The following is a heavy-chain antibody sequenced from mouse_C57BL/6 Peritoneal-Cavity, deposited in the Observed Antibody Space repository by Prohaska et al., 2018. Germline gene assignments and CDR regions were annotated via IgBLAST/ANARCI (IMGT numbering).Heavy chain of an antibody. Sequence: HGKSLERIGDINPNNGGTSYTQKIKGKATLTVDKSSSTAYMELRSLTSEDSAVYYCARSLYYYGSSYGYWYFDVWGTGTTVTVSS. D-gene: IGHD1-1*01. V-gene: IGHV1-26*01. CDR3: ARSLYYYGSSYGYWYFDV. CDR2: INPNNGGT. J-gene: IGHJ1*03.